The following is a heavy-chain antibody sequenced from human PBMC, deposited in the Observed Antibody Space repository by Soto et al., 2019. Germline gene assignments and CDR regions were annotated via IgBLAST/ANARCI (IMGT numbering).Heavy chain of an antibody. CDR1: GGSISSYY. Sequence: QVQLQESGPGLVKPSETLSLTCTVSGGSISSYYWRWIRQPPGKGLEWIGYIYYSGSTNYNPSLKSRVTISVDTSKNQFSLKLSSVTAADTAVYYCARDFGRHFDYWGQGTLVTVSS. V-gene: IGHV4-59*01. D-gene: IGHD1-26*01. CDR2: IYYSGST. J-gene: IGHJ4*02. CDR3: ARDFGRHFDY.